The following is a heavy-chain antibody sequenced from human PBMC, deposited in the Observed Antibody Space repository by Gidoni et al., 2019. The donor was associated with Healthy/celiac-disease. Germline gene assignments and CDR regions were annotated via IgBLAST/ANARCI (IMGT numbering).Heavy chain of an antibody. CDR3: AREEGYCTNGVCPVYYYYYGMDV. Sequence: QVQLVESGGGVVQPGRSLRLSCAASGFTLSSYGWVRQAPGKGLEGVAVIWDDGSNKYYADSVKGRFTISRDNSKNTLYLQMNSLRAEDTAVYYCAREEGYCTNGVCPVYYYYYGMDVWGQGTTVTVSS. J-gene: IGHJ6*02. D-gene: IGHD2-8*01. CDR1: GFTLSSYG. CDR2: IWDDGSNK. V-gene: IGHV3-33*01.